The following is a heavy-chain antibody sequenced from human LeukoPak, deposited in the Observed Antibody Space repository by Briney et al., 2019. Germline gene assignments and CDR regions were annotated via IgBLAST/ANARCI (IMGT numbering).Heavy chain of an antibody. CDR1: GGSISSSSYY. V-gene: IGHV4-39*07. Sequence: SETLSLTCTVSGGSISSSSYYWGWIRQPPGKGLEWIGSIYYSGSTYYNPSLKSRVTISVDTSKNQFSLKLSSVTAADTAVYYCARDDEISGWYRFDYWGQGTLVTVSS. CDR2: IYYSGST. J-gene: IGHJ4*02. D-gene: IGHD6-19*01. CDR3: ARDDEISGWYRFDY.